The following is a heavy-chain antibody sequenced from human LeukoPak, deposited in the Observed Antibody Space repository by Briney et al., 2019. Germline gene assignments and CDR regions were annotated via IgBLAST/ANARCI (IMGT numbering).Heavy chain of an antibody. V-gene: IGHV1-24*01. D-gene: IGHD1-26*01. J-gene: IGHJ4*02. Sequence: ASVKVSCKVSGYTLTELSMHWVRQAPGKGLEGWGGFDPEDGETIYAQKFQGRVTMTEDTSTDTAYMELSSLRSEDTAVYYCATDPGGSYYYDYWGQGTLVTVSS. CDR1: GYTLTELS. CDR3: ATDPGGSYYYDY. CDR2: FDPEDGET.